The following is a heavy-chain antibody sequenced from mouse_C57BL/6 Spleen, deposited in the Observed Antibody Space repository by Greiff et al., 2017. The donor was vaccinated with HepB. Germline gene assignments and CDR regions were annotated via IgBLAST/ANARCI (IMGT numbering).Heavy chain of an antibody. D-gene: IGHD1-1*01. CDR2: ILPGSGST. CDR3: ARGRFITTVVAGGDFDY. J-gene: IGHJ2*01. Sequence: QVQLQQSGAELMKPGASVKLSCKATGYTFTGYWIEWVKQRPGHGLEWIGEILPGSGSTNYNEKFKGKATFTADTSSNTAYMQLSSLTTEDSAIYYCARGRFITTVVAGGDFDYWGQGTTLTVSS. CDR1: GYTFTGYW. V-gene: IGHV1-9*01.